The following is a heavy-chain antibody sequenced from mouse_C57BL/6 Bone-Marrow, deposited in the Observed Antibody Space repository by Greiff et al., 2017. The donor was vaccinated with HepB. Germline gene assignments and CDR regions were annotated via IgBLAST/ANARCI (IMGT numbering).Heavy chain of an antibody. V-gene: IGHV5-12*01. CDR3: ARLGDYYGSSYWFAY. CDR2: ISNGGGST. Sequence: EVKLMESGGGLVQPGGSLKLSCAASGFTFSDYYMYWVRQTPEKRLEWVAYISNGGGSTYYPDTVKGRFTISRDNAKNTLYLQMSRLKSEDTAMYYCARLGDYYGSSYWFAYWGQGTLVTVSA. CDR1: GFTFSDYY. J-gene: IGHJ3*01. D-gene: IGHD1-1*01.